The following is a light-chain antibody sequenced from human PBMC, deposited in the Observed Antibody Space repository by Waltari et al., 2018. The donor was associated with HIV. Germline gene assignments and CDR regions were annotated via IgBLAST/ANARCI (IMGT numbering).Light chain of an antibody. V-gene: IGLV2-23*02. CDR3: CSYAGSSTLV. CDR2: EVT. Sequence: QSALTQPASVSGSPGPSITISCTGTSSDVGGYNLVSWYQQHPGKAPKLIIYEVTKRPSGVSNRFSAAKAGNTASLTISGLQAEDEAHYHCCSYAGSSTLVFGGGTNVIVL. J-gene: IGLJ3*02. CDR1: SSDVGGYNL.